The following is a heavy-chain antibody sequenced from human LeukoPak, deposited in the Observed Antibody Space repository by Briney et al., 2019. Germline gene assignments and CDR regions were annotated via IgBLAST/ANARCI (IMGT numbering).Heavy chain of an antibody. CDR2: ISSSSSYI. V-gene: IGHV3-21*01. D-gene: IGHD3-10*01. CDR1: GFTFSSYS. J-gene: IGHJ6*03. CDR3: ARDLYGSRFSYDYYMDV. Sequence: PGGSLRLSCAASGFTFSSYSMNWVRQAPGKGLDWVSSISSSSSYIYYADSVKGRFTISRDNAKNSLYLQMNSLRAEDTAVYYCARDLYGSRFSYDYYMDVWGKGTTVTVSS.